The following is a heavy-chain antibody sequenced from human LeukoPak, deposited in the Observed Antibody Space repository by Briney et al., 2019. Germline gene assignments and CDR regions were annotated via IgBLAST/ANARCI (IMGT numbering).Heavy chain of an antibody. CDR3: AKGVSAYDFWSGRLFAY. D-gene: IGHD3-3*01. CDR1: GFTFSSYE. Sequence: GGSLRLSCAASGFTFSSYEMNWVRQAPGKGLEWVSYISSSGIINYADSVKGRFTISRDNAKNSLYLQMNSLRAEDTAVYYCAKGVSAYDFWSGRLFAYWGQGALVTVSS. J-gene: IGHJ4*02. CDR2: ISSSGII. V-gene: IGHV3-48*03.